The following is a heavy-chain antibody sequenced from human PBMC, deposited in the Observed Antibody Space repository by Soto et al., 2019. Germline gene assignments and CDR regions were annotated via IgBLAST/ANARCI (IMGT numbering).Heavy chain of an antibody. V-gene: IGHV4-4*02. D-gene: IGHD6-13*01. CDR2: IYHSGST. J-gene: IGHJ4*02. Sequence: SETLSLTCAVSSGSISSSNWWSWVRQPPGKGLEWIGEIYHSGSTNYNPSLKSRVTISVDKSKNQFSLKLSSVTAADTAVYYCARVGSGSSWSFDYWGQGTLVTVSS. CDR3: ARVGSGSSWSFDY. CDR1: SGSISSSNW.